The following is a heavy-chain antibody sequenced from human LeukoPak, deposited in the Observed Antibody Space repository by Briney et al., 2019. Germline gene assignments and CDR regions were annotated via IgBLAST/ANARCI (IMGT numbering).Heavy chain of an antibody. V-gene: IGHV1-46*01. J-gene: IGHJ4*02. Sequence: ASVKVSCKASGYTFTSYYMHWVRQAPGQGLEWMGIINPSGGSTSYAQKFQGRVTMTRDTSTSTVYMELSSLRSEDTAVYYYAGEPDGYCSGGSCFDIDYWGQGTLVTVSS. CDR1: GYTFTSYY. D-gene: IGHD2-15*01. CDR2: INPSGGST. CDR3: AGEPDGYCSGGSCFDIDY.